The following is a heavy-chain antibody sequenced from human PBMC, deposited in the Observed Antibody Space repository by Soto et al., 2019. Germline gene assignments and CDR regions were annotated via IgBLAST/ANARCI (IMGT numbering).Heavy chain of an antibody. CDR2: IWYDGSNK. D-gene: IGHD1-26*01. CDR1: GFTFSSYG. J-gene: IGHJ4*02. Sequence: GGSLRLSCAASGFTFSSYGMHWVRQAPGKGLEWVAVIWYDGSNKYYADSVKGRFTISRDNSKNTLYLQMNSLRAEDTAVYYCAREVGATYFDYWGQGTLVTVSS. CDR3: AREVGATYFDY. V-gene: IGHV3-33*01.